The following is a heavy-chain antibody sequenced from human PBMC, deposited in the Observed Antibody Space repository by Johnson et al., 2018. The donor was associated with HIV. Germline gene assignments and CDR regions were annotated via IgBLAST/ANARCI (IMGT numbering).Heavy chain of an antibody. Sequence: VQLVESGGGVVQPGRALRLSCAASGFTFSISAMHWVRQAPGKGLEWVAVISYDGDNVYYADSVKGRFTISRDNSKNTLYLQMNSLRVADTAVYYCARVRQLGRGDAFDIWGQGTMVTVSS. V-gene: IGHV3-30-3*01. D-gene: IGHD6-6*01. CDR2: ISYDGDNV. CDR3: ARVRQLGRGDAFDI. J-gene: IGHJ3*02. CDR1: GFTFSISA.